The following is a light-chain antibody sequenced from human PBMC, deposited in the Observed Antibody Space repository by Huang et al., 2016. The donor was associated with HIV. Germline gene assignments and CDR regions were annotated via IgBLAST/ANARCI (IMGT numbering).Light chain of an antibody. CDR1: QSVNRN. Sequence: VMMSQSPATLAASPGERVPLSCGASQSVNRNLAWYQQKPGQPPRPLIYAASTRATGVPARFAGSGSGTEFTLTIDSLQSDDFAVYYCQQYNKWPPEYTFGQGTRLEIK. J-gene: IGKJ2*01. CDR3: QQYNKWPPEYT. CDR2: AAS. V-gene: IGKV3-15*01.